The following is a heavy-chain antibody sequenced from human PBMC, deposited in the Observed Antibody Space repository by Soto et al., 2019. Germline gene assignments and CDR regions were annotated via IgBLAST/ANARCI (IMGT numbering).Heavy chain of an antibody. CDR2: ISSSSSYT. CDR3: ARDSPYGDLSYGMDV. D-gene: IGHD4-17*01. J-gene: IGHJ6*02. CDR1: GFTFSDYY. Sequence: QVQLVESGGGLVKPGGSLSLSCAASGFTFSDYYMSWIRQAPGKGLEWVSYISSSSSYTNYADSVKGRFTISRDNAKNSLYLQMNSLRAEDTAVYYCARDSPYGDLSYGMDVWGQGTTVTVSS. V-gene: IGHV3-11*05.